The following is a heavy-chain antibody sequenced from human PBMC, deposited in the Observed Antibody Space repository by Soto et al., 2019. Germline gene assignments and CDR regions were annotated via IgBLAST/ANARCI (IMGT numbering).Heavy chain of an antibody. Sequence: ELQLVESGGGLVQPGGSLRLSCVASGFSFSTYWMHWVRQAPGKGLVWVSRINTAGTTTPYADSVTGRFTISRDNAKNTLYRQRNSLRAEDTAVYYCARGGGDYGDYLDYWGQGALVTVSS. CDR2: INTAGTTT. D-gene: IGHD4-17*01. J-gene: IGHJ4*02. CDR3: ARGGGDYGDYLDY. V-gene: IGHV3-74*01. CDR1: GFSFSTYW.